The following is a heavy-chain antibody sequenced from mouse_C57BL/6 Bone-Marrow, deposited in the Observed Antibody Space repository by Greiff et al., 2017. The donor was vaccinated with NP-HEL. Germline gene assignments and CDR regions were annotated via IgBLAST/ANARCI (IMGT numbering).Heavy chain of an antibody. CDR1: GFNIKDDY. V-gene: IGHV14-4*01. J-gene: IGHJ3*01. CDR2: IDPENGDT. D-gene: IGHD2-2*01. CDR3: TTCYGYASFAY. Sequence: EVMLVESGAELVRPGASVKLSCTASGFNIKDDYMHWVKQRPEQGLEWIGWIDPENGDTEYASKFQGKATITADTSSNTAYLQLSSLTSEDTAVYYCTTCYGYASFAYWGQGTLVTVSA.